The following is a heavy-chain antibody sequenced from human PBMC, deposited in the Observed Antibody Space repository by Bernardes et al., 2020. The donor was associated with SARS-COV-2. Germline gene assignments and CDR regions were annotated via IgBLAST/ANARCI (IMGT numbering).Heavy chain of an antibody. J-gene: IGHJ4*02. CDR3: AGGEYGVGKDYPLGGY. CDR2: IIPILAVP. D-gene: IGHD3-10*01. V-gene: IGHV1-69*04. Sequence: SVKVSCNASGVTFSRYGFSWVRQAPGQGLEWMGRIIPILAVPNYPQKFQGRVTITADESTSTVYMELSSLGFEDTALYYCAGGEYGVGKDYPLGGYWGQGTLVIVSS. CDR1: GVTFSRYG.